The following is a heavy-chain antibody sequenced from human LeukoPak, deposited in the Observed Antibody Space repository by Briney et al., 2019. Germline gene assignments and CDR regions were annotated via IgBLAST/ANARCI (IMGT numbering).Heavy chain of an antibody. CDR2: ISVYNGDT. CDR1: GYTFTNYD. Sequence: ASVKVSCKASGYTFTNYDITWVRQAPGQGLEWMGWISVYNGDTKYVQKLQGRVTMTTDTSTNTAYMELRSLRSDDTAVYYCARGLDYYDSSGCLQHWGQGTLVTVSS. D-gene: IGHD3-22*01. CDR3: ARGLDYYDSSGCLQH. V-gene: IGHV1-18*01. J-gene: IGHJ1*01.